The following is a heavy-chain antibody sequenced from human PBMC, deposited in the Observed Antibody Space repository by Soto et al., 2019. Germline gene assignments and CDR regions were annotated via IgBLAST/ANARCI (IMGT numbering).Heavy chain of an antibody. J-gene: IGHJ5*02. CDR2: IYPGDSDT. CDR3: ARISRNYDILSGYYIWWFDP. D-gene: IGHD3-9*01. CDR1: GYSFTSYW. Sequence: GESLKISCKGSGYSFTSYWIGWVRQMPGKGLEWMGIIYPGDSDTRYSPSFQGQGTISADKSISTAYLQLSSLKASDTAMYYCARISRNYDILSGYYIWWFDPWGQGTLVTVSS. V-gene: IGHV5-51*01.